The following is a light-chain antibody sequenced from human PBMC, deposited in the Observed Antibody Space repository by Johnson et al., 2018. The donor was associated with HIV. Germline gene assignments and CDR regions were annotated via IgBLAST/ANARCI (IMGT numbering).Light chain of an antibody. CDR3: GTWDSSLSAAYV. J-gene: IGLJ1*01. Sequence: SVLTQPPSVSAAPGQKVTISCSGSSSNIGNNYVSWYQQLPGTAPKLLIYENNKRPSGIPDRFSGSKSGTSATLAITGLQTGVEAHYDCGTWDSSLSAAYVFGTDTNFTL. CDR1: SSNIGNNY. V-gene: IGLV1-51*02. CDR2: ENN.